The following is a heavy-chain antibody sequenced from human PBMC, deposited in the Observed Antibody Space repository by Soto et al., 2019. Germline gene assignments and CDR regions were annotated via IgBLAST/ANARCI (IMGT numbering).Heavy chain of an antibody. J-gene: IGHJ4*01. Sequence: QVQLQQWGAGLLKPSETLSLTCAVYGGSFSGYYWSWIRQPPGKGLEWIGEINHSGSTNYNPSLKSRVTISVDTSKNQFSLKLSSVTAADTAVYYCARGFIAARPDTRDPFDYWGHGTLVTVSS. CDR3: ARGFIAARPDTRDPFDY. V-gene: IGHV4-34*01. CDR1: GGSFSGYY. CDR2: INHSGST. D-gene: IGHD6-6*01.